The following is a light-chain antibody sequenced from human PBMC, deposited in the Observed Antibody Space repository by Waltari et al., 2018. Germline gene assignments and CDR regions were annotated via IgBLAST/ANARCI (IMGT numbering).Light chain of an antibody. J-gene: IGKJ5*01. V-gene: IGKV1-39*01. CDR3: HQYHVPPLT. CDR1: QSILTY. Sequence: DIQMTQSPSSLSASVGDRITITCRASQSILTYLNWYQQKPGKAPDLLIYLTSILQSGVPSRFSGSGSGTDFTLTISSLQAEDVAVYYCHQYHVPPLTFGQGTRQEIK. CDR2: LTS.